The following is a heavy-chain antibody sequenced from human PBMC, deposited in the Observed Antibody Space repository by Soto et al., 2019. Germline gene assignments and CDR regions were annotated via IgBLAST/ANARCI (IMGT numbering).Heavy chain of an antibody. Sequence: PGESLKISCAASGFTFSDYYMSWIRQAPGKGLEWVSYISSSGSTIYYADSVKGRFTISRDNAKNSLYLQMNSLRAEDTAVYYCARDRPEDDFWSGYLDGMDVWGQGTTVTVSS. CDR1: GFTFSDYY. CDR3: ARDRPEDDFWSGYLDGMDV. J-gene: IGHJ6*02. V-gene: IGHV3-11*01. D-gene: IGHD3-3*01. CDR2: ISSSGSTI.